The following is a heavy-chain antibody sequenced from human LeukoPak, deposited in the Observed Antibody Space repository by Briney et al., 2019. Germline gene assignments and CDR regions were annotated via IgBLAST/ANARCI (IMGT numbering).Heavy chain of an antibody. CDR2: IYSGGST. V-gene: IGHV3-66*01. J-gene: IGHJ3*02. D-gene: IGHD6-19*01. CDR1: GFTVSSNY. CDR3: ARDLVSSGWYDAFDI. Sequence: PGGSLRLSCAASGFTVSSNYMSWVRQAPGKGLEWVSVIYSGGSTYYADSVKGRFTISRDNSTNTLYLQMNSLRAEDTAVYYCARDLVSSGWYDAFDIWGQGTMVTVSS.